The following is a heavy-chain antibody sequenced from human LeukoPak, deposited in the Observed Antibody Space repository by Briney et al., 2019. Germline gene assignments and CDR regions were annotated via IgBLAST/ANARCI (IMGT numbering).Heavy chain of an antibody. CDR3: ASIGLLQYFDN. J-gene: IGHJ4*02. CDR1: GGSISSGSYY. V-gene: IGHV4-61*02. D-gene: IGHD3-22*01. CDR2: IYTSGST. Sequence: SETLSLTCTVSGGSISSGSYYWSWIRQPAGKGLEWIGRIYTSGSTNYNPSLKSRVTISVDTSENQFSLKLSCVTAADTAVYYCASIGLLQYFDNWGQGTLVAVSS.